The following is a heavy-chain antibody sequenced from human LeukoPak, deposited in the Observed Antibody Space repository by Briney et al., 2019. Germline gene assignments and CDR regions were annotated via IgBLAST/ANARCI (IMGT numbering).Heavy chain of an antibody. Sequence: EVSVKVSCKASEYIFTGYYMHWVRQAPGQGLEWMGRINPNNGATNYAQKFQGRVTITGDTSISTAYMELSSLRSDDTAVYYCTRESGSYHGNDYWGQGTLVTVSS. CDR2: INPNNGAT. CDR3: TRESGSYHGNDY. CDR1: EYIFTGYY. V-gene: IGHV1-2*06. D-gene: IGHD1-26*01. J-gene: IGHJ4*02.